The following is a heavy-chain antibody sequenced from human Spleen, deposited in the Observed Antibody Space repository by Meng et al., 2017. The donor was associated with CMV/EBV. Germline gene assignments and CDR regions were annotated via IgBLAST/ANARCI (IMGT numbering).Heavy chain of an antibody. D-gene: IGHD2-2*02. J-gene: IGHJ4*02. CDR2: IKQDGSEK. CDR3: ARLLGYCSSTSCYTEDYFDY. CDR1: GFTFNSYA. Sequence: GESLKISCAASGFTFNSYALNWVRQAPGKGLEWVANIKQDGSEKYYVDSVKGRFTISRDNAKNSLYLQMNSLRAEDTAVYYCARLLGYCSSTSCYTEDYFDYWGQGTLVTVSS. V-gene: IGHV3-7*01.